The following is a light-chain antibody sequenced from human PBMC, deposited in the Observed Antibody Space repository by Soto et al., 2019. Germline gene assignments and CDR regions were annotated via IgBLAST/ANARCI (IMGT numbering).Light chain of an antibody. CDR2: DAS. Sequence: EIVLTQSPGTLSFSPGERATLSCRASETVAGSYLAWYQQKPGQAPRLLIYDASNRATGIPARFSGSGSGTDFTLTISSLEPEDFAVYYCQQRSNWLITFGQGTRLEIK. CDR3: QQRSNWLIT. J-gene: IGKJ5*01. CDR1: ETVAGSY. V-gene: IGKV3-11*01.